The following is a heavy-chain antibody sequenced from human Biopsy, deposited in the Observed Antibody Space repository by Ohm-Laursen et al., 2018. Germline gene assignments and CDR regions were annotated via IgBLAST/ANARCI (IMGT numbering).Heavy chain of an antibody. Sequence: SDTLSLTCSVSGDSISSYHWSWIRQPPGKGLQWIGYVYYTGSTDYNPSLQSRVTISVDTSKNHFSLRLRSVTPADTAIYYCARDRGYYSDRTVPGYFDLWGRGTLVTVSS. CDR2: VYYTGST. J-gene: IGHJ2*01. V-gene: IGHV4-59*01. CDR1: GDSISSYH. D-gene: IGHD3-22*01. CDR3: ARDRGYYSDRTVPGYFDL.